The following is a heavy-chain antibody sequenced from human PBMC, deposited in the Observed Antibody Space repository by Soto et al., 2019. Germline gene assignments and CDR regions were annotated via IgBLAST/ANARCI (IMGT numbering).Heavy chain of an antibody. CDR3: ARGSHCGGDCYSGYYYYYGMDV. CDR2: MYYSGST. CDR1: GGSVSSGRNY. D-gene: IGHD2-21*02. Sequence: SETLSLTCTVSGGSVSSGRNYWNWIRQPPGKGLEWIGYMYYSGSTNYNPSLKSRVTISVDTSKNQFSLKLTSVTAADTAVYYCARGSHCGGDCYSGYYYYYGMDVWGQGTTVTVSS. J-gene: IGHJ6*02. V-gene: IGHV4-61*01.